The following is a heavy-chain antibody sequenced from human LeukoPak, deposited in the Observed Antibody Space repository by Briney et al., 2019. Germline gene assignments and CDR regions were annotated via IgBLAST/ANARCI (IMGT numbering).Heavy chain of an antibody. D-gene: IGHD3-10*01. CDR1: GGSINTNNYY. V-gene: IGHV4-39*07. Sequence: SETLSLTCTVSGGSINTNNYYWGWIRQPPGKGLEWIGSIYYTGITYYNPSLKSRVSISFDTSKNQFSLKLSSVTAADTAVYYCARGRRARMVRYTNWFDPWGQGTLVTVSS. J-gene: IGHJ5*02. CDR3: ARGRRARMVRYTNWFDP. CDR2: IYYTGIT.